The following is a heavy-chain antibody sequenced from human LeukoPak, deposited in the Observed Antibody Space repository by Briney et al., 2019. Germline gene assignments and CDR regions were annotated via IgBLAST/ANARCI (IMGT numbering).Heavy chain of an antibody. CDR1: EFTFSNYA. Sequence: GGSLRLSCAASEFTFSNYAMNWVRQAPGKGLEWVSGISGGGGSTYYVDSVKGRFTISRDNSKNTLYLQMDSLRAEDTALYYCAKGSGINHYHWIDPWGQGTLVTVSS. D-gene: IGHD1-14*01. CDR3: AKGSGINHYHWIDP. V-gene: IGHV3-23*01. J-gene: IGHJ5*02. CDR2: ISGGGGST.